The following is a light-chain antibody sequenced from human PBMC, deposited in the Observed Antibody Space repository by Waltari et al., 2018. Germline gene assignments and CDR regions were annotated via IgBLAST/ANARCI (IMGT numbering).Light chain of an antibody. CDR2: DAS. Sequence: EIMLTQSPGPLSLSPGERATLSCRASQSISKYLAWYQQKPGQDPRLLIYDASSRATGIPDRFSGSGSGTDFSLTISRLEPEDSAVYYCQKYGSLPATFGQGTKVEIK. CDR3: QKYGSLPAT. CDR1: QSISKY. V-gene: IGKV3-20*01. J-gene: IGKJ1*01.